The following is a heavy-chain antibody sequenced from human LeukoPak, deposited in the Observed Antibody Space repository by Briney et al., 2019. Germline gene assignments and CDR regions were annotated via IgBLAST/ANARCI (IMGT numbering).Heavy chain of an antibody. J-gene: IGHJ4*02. CDR3: ARGYSIPFAY. CDR2: INHSGST. CDR1: GGSFSGYY. D-gene: IGHD6-13*01. Sequence: PSETLSLTCAVYGGSFSGYYWSWIRQPPGEGLEWIGEINHSGSTNYNPSLKSRVTISVDTCKNQFSLKLSSVTAADTAVYYCARGYSIPFAYWGQGTLVTVSS. V-gene: IGHV4-34*01.